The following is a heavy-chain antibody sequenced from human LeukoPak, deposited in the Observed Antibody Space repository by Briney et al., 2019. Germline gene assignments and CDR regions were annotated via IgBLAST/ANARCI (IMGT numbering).Heavy chain of an antibody. CDR2: ISGSGGST. D-gene: IGHD3-22*01. CDR3: AKAQGTYTMIVVVIDC. Sequence: AGGSLRLSCAASGFTFSSYAMSWVRQAPGKGLEWVSAISGSGGSTYSADSVKGRFTISRDNSKNTLYLQMNSLRAEDTAVYYCAKAQGTYTMIVVVIDCWGQGTLVTVSS. J-gene: IGHJ4*02. V-gene: IGHV3-23*01. CDR1: GFTFSSYA.